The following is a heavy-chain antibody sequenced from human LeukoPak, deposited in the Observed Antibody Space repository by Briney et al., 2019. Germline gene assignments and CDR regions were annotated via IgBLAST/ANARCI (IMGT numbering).Heavy chain of an antibody. Sequence: GGSLRLSCAASGFTFGSYSMNWDRQAPGKGLEWVSYISSSSSTIYYADSVKGRFTISRDNAKNSLYLQMNSLRDEDTAVYYCATPYGSGSYGFDYWGQGTLVTVSS. CDR2: ISSSSSTI. CDR3: ATPYGSGSYGFDY. V-gene: IGHV3-48*02. CDR1: GFTFGSYS. D-gene: IGHD3-10*01. J-gene: IGHJ4*02.